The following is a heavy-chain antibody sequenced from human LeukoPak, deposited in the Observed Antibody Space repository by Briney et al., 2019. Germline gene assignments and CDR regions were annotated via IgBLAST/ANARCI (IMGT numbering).Heavy chain of an antibody. V-gene: IGHV3-7*01. CDR2: MKADGGER. CDR3: ARGGAARPDF. CDR1: GFTFSSYW. D-gene: IGHD6-6*01. J-gene: IGHJ4*02. Sequence: PGGTLRLSCAASGFTFSSYWMSWVRQTPGNGLEWVAKMKADGGERDHVTSVKGRFTISRDNAKNSLYLQMNSLRVEDTAVYCCARGGAARPDFWGQGTLVTVSS.